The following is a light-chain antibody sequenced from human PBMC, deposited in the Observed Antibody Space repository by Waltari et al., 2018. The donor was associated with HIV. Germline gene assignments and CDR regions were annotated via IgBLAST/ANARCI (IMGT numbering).Light chain of an antibody. CDR3: CSCPRSGIRYV. CDR2: GVT. Sequence: QSALPPPASVYGSTGQSLTLSCPATSSHAGSDDHVPWYPQHPGDAPKRIIYGVTKRPSGVSNRFSGSKSGNTASLTIFGLQAEDEADYYCCSCPRSGIRYVFGTGTKVTVL. V-gene: IGLV2-23*02. J-gene: IGLJ1*01. CDR1: SSHAGSDDH.